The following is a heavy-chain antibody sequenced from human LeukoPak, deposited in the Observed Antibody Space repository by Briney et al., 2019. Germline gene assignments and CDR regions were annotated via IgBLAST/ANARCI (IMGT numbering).Heavy chain of an antibody. CDR3: AKDIVSGPYYYDSSGYYDAFDI. CDR2: ISSSGSTI. D-gene: IGHD3-22*01. J-gene: IGHJ3*02. V-gene: IGHV3-48*03. CDR1: GFTFSSYE. Sequence: PGGSLRLSCAASGFTFSSYEMNWVRQAPGKGLEWVSYISSSGSTIYYADSVKGRFTISRDNSKNTLYLQMNSLRAEDTAVYYCAKDIVSGPYYYDSSGYYDAFDIWGQGTMVTVSS.